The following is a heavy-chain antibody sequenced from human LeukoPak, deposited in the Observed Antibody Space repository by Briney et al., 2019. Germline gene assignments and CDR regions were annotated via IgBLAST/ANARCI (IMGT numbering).Heavy chain of an antibody. D-gene: IGHD2-15*01. Sequence: ASVKVSCKSSGGTFSSYAISLVRQAPGQGLEWMGGIIPIFGTANYAQKFQGRVTITADESTSTAYMELSSLRSEDTAVYYCARDKVDCSSGSCYSLGFGYWGQGTLVTVSS. CDR2: IIPIFGTA. CDR1: GGTFSSYA. CDR3: ARDKVDCSSGSCYSLGFGY. J-gene: IGHJ4*02. V-gene: IGHV1-69*01.